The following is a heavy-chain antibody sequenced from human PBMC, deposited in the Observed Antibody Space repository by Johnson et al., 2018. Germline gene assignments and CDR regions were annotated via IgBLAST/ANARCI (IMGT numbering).Heavy chain of an antibody. D-gene: IGHD2-2*01. V-gene: IGHV3-30-3*01. CDR3: AGDSKSIFYYMDV. J-gene: IGHJ6*03. Sequence: QVQLVQSGGGVVQPGRSLRLSCAASGFTFSSYAMHWVRQAPGKGLEWVAVISYDGSNKYYADSVKGRFTSSRDNSKNTLYLQMNILRAEDTALYYCAGDSKSIFYYMDVWGKGTTVTVFS. CDR2: ISYDGSNK. CDR1: GFTFSSYA.